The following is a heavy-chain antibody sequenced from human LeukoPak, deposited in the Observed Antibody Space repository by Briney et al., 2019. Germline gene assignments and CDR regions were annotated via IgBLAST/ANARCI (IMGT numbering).Heavy chain of an antibody. D-gene: IGHD3-10*01. J-gene: IGHJ3*02. Sequence: SETLSLTCTVSGGSVSNYYWSWIRQSPGKGLEWIGYIYYTETSYNPSLKSRVTISADTSKNQFSLKLYSVTAADTAVYHCAKSNGYGLVDIWGQGTMVTVSS. V-gene: IGHV4-59*02. CDR2: IYYTET. CDR3: AKSNGYGLVDI. CDR1: GGSVSNYY.